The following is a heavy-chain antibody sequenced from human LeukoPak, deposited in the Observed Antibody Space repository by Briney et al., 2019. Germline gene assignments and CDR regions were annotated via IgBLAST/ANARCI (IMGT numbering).Heavy chain of an antibody. CDR2: ISFSGSA. CDR3: ARPLLTGYRCDTFYI. CDR1: GDSLSTSTYY. J-gene: IGHJ3*02. Sequence: SETLSLTCTVSGDSLSTSTYYWGWIRQPPGKGLEWIGSISFSGSAYYNPSLESRVTISVDTSKNQFSLKLSSVTAADTAVYYCARPLLTGYRCDTFYIWGQGTMVTVSS. D-gene: IGHD3-9*01. V-gene: IGHV4-39*01.